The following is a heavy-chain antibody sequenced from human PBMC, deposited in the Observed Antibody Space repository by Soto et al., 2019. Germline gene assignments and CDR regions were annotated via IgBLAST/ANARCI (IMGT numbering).Heavy chain of an antibody. CDR3: GRDGVGATPLGWFDP. V-gene: IGHV1-2*06. J-gene: IGHJ5*02. Sequence: SVKVSCKASGYTFIGYYIHWVRQAPGQGLEWMGRINPRSGDTTYAQKFQGRLTMTRDTSISTAYMELSSLRSDNTAVYYCGRDGVGATPLGWFDPWGQGSLVTVS. CDR1: GYTFIGYY. D-gene: IGHD1-26*01. CDR2: INPRSGDT.